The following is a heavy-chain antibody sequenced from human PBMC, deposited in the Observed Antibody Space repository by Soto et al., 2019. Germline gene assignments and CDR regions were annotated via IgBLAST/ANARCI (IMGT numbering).Heavy chain of an antibody. CDR2: INHSGST. D-gene: IGHD2-2*01. CDR3: ARENRYQPPTFDY. J-gene: IGHJ4*02. CDR1: GGSFSGYY. V-gene: IGHV4-34*01. Sequence: SETLSLTCAVYGGSFSGYYWSWIRQPPGKGLEWIGEINHSGSTNYNPSLKSRVTISVDTSKNQFSLKLSSVTAADTAVYYCARENRYQPPTFDYWGQGTLVTVSS.